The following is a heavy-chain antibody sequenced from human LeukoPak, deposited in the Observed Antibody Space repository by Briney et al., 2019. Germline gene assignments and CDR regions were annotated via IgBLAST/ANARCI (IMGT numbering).Heavy chain of an antibody. CDR1: GGTFSSYA. D-gene: IGHD3-22*01. CDR3: AQGPSGYYYY. J-gene: IGHJ4*02. Sequence: SVKVSCKASGGTFSSYAISWVRQAPGQGLEWMGRTIPILGIANYAQKFQGRVTITADKSTSTAYMELSSLRSEDTAVYYCAQGPSGYYYYWGQGTLVTVSS. V-gene: IGHV1-69*04. CDR2: TIPILGIA.